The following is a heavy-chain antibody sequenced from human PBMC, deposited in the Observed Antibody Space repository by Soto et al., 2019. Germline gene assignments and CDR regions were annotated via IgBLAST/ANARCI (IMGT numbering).Heavy chain of an antibody. Sequence: SVKVSCKASGFTFTSSAVQWVRQARGQRLEWIGWIVVGSGNTNYAQKFQERVTITRDMSTSTAYMELSSLRSEDTAVYYCAADGLLDIVVVQAAWPGMDVWGQGTTVTVSS. V-gene: IGHV1-58*01. CDR3: AADGLLDIVVVQAAWPGMDV. J-gene: IGHJ6*02. D-gene: IGHD2-2*03. CDR1: GFTFTSSA. CDR2: IVVGSGNT.